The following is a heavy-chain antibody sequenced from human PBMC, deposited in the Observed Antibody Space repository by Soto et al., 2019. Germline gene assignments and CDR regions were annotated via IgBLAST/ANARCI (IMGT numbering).Heavy chain of an antibody. CDR3: TVGSWSGEVFDI. CDR2: IIPMLGTR. D-gene: IGHD2-21*01. V-gene: IGHV1-69*08. Sequence: GASVKVSCKASGGTFSTYSMLWVRQAPGQGLEWMGRIIPMLGTRNYAQRFQDRVTITADKTTATAHMELSSLRSEDTALYYCTVGSWSGEVFDIWGQGTMVTVSS. J-gene: IGHJ3*02. CDR1: GGTFSTYS.